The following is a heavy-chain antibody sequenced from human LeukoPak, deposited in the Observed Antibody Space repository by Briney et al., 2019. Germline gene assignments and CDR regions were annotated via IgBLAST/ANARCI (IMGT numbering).Heavy chain of an antibody. CDR1: GGSISSYY. V-gene: IGHV4-4*07. Sequence: SETLSLTCTVSGGSISSYYWSWIRQPAGKGLEWIGRIYTSGSTNYNPSLKSRVTMSVDTSKNQFSLKLNSVTAADTAVYYCARGGDYIWGTYRPFDYWGQGTLVTVSS. CDR2: IYTSGST. D-gene: IGHD3-16*02. J-gene: IGHJ4*02. CDR3: ARGGDYIWGTYRPFDY.